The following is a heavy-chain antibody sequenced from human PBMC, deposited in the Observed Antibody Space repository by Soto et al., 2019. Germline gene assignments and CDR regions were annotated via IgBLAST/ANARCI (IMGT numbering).Heavy chain of an antibody. Sequence: GGSLRLSCAASGFTFSSYAMHWVRQAPGKGLEWVAVISYDGSNKYYADPVKGRFTISRDNSKNTLYLQMNSLRAEDTAVYYCARYQVASDAFDIWGQGTMVTVSS. J-gene: IGHJ3*02. D-gene: IGHD5-12*01. CDR3: ARYQVASDAFDI. CDR1: GFTFSSYA. V-gene: IGHV3-30-3*01. CDR2: ISYDGSNK.